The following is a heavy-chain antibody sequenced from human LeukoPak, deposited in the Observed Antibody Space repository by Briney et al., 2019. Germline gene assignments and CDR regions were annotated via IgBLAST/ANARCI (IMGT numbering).Heavy chain of an antibody. CDR2: ISGTSHII. V-gene: IGHV3-11*01. CDR1: GFTFSDHY. D-gene: IGHD2/OR15-2a*01. J-gene: IGHJ4*02. CDR3: ARGLSHMEY. Sequence: PGGSLRLSCAPSGFTFSDHYMSWIRQVQRKGLEWLSYISGTSHIIYYADSVKGRFTISRDNAKSSLYLQMNSLRAEDTAVYYCARGLSHMEYWGQGSLVTVSS.